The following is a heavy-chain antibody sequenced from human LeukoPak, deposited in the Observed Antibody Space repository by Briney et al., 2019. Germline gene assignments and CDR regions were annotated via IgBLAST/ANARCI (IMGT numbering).Heavy chain of an antibody. J-gene: IGHJ4*02. CDR3: AGGRGYSNYVLDY. CDR2: INHSGST. CDR1: GGSFSGYY. Sequence: SETLSLTCAVYGGSFSGYYWSWIRQPPGKGLEWIGEINHSGSTNYNPSLKSRVTISVDTSKNQFSLKLSSVTAADTAVYYCAGGRGYSNYVLDYWGQGTLVTVSS. D-gene: IGHD4-11*01. V-gene: IGHV4-34*01.